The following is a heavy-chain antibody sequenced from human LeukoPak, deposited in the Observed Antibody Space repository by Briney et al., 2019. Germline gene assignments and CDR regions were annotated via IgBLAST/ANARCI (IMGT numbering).Heavy chain of an antibody. CDR2: TYYRSKWYN. V-gene: IGHV6-1*01. J-gene: IGHJ6*03. CDR3: ARADNDLFPYYYYYMDV. D-gene: IGHD1-1*01. CDR1: GDSVSSNSAA. Sequence: SQTLSLTCAISGDSVSSNSAAWNWIRQSPSRGLEWLGRTYYRSKWYNDYAVSVKSRITINPDTSKNQFSLQLNSVTPEDTAVYYCARADNDLFPYYYYYMDVWGKGTTVTVSS.